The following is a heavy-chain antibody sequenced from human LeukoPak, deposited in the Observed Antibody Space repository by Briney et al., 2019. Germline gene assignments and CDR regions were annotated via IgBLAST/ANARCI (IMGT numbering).Heavy chain of an antibody. CDR3: TRNSGWYGLS. CDR1: GFPFSSNS. J-gene: IGHJ1*01. Sequence: GGSLRLSCEASGFPFSSNSMSWVRQARGKGLEWVSSITSSSRYIYYADSVKGRFTISRDNSNNTLFLHLNSLRGEDTAVYYCTRNSGWYGLSWGQGTLVTVSS. D-gene: IGHD6-19*01. V-gene: IGHV3-21*04. CDR2: ITSSSRYI.